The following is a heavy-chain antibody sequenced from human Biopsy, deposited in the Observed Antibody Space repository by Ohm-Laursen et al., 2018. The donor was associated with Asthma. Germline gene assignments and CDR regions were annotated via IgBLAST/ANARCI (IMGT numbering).Heavy chain of an antibody. J-gene: IGHJ4*02. CDR3: ARGDSSNWSHYYFDY. D-gene: IGHD3-22*01. CDR2: IYSGGTS. Sequence: GSLRLSCAASGFAVIRDHMFWVRQAPGKGLEWVSVIYSGGTSHTADSVRGRFAISRDYSKNTLYLQMHSLRAKDTAVYYCARGDSSNWSHYYFDYWGQGTLVTVSS. CDR1: GFAVIRDH. V-gene: IGHV3-53*01.